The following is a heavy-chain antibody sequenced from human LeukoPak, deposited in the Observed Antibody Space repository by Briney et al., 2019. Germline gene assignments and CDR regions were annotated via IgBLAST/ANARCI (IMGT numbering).Heavy chain of an antibody. CDR2: ISNDGNTK. CDR1: GFTFSSFS. D-gene: IGHD6-19*01. CDR3: ARERAVNGWTSAHFDY. V-gene: IGHV3-30*14. Sequence: PGGSLRLSCAASGFTFSSFSMHWVRQAPGKGLEWVSVISNDGNTKYYADSVKGRFTISRDNSKHTLYLQINSLGTEDTAVYYCARERAVNGWTSAHFDYWGQGTLVTVSS. J-gene: IGHJ4*02.